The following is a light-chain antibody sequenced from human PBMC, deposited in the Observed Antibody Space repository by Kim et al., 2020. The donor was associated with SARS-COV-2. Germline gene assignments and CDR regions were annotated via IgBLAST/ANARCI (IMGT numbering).Light chain of an antibody. CDR1: KIGDIN. J-gene: IGLJ3*02. Sequence: SYELTQPPSVSLAPGETARITCGGDKIGDINVHWYLQRPGQAPVLVISDDSDRPSGIPERFSGSNSGNTATLTINRVEAGDEADYYCQVCDGSRDHWVFG. CDR3: QVCDGSRDHWV. V-gene: IGLV3-21*04. CDR2: DDS.